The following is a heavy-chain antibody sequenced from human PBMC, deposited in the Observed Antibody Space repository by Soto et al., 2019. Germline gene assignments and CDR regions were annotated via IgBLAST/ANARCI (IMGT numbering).Heavy chain of an antibody. CDR2: IYYSGST. J-gene: IGHJ4*02. CDR3: ARASGKYCSSTTCYTPYPFDY. V-gene: IGHV4-31*02. Sequence: PSETLSLTCTVSGGSISSGGYYWSWIRQHPGKGLEWIGYIYYSGSTYHNPSLRSRVTISEDTSKNQFSLKLSSVTAADSAVYYCARASGKYCSSTTCYTPYPFDYWGQGTLVTVSS. CDR1: GGSISSGGYY. D-gene: IGHD2-2*01.